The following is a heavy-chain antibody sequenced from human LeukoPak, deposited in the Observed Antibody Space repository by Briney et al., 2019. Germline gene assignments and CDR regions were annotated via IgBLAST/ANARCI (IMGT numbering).Heavy chain of an antibody. CDR1: GGTFSSYA. J-gene: IGHJ4*02. Sequence: SVKVSCKASGGTFSSYANSWVRQAPGQGLEWMGGVIPIFGTANYAQKFQGRVTITADESTSTAYMELSSLRSEDTAVYYCARDDGGRYCSSTSCYFDYWGQGTLVTVSS. CDR3: ARDDGGRYCSSTSCYFDY. CDR2: VIPIFGTA. D-gene: IGHD2-2*01. V-gene: IGHV1-69*13.